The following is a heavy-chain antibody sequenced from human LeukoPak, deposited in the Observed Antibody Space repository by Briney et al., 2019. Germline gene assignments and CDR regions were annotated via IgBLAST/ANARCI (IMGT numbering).Heavy chain of an antibody. CDR1: GGSFSGYY. CDR3: ASRYNWNYGPFYYFDY. Sequence: SETLSLTCAVYGGSFSGYYWSWIRQPPGKGLEWSGEINHSGSTNSNPSLKSRVTISVDTSKNQFSPKLSSVTAADTAVYYCASRYNWNYGPFYYFDYWGQGTLVTVSS. J-gene: IGHJ4*02. V-gene: IGHV4-34*01. CDR2: INHSGST. D-gene: IGHD1-7*01.